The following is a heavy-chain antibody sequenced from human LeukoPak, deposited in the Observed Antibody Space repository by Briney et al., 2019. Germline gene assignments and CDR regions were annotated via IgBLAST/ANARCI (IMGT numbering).Heavy chain of an antibody. D-gene: IGHD2-2*01. V-gene: IGHV1-18*01. Sequence: ASVKVSGKASGYTFTSYGISWVRQAPGQGLEWMGCISAYNGNTNYAQKLQGRVTMATDTSTSTAYMELRSLRSDDTAVYYCARDPSYIVVVPTAMTGFDPWGQGTLVTVSS. J-gene: IGHJ5*02. CDR3: ARDPSYIVVVPTAMTGFDP. CDR2: ISAYNGNT. CDR1: GYTFTSYG.